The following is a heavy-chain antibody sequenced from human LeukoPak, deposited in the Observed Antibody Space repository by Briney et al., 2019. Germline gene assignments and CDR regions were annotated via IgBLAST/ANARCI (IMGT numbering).Heavy chain of an antibody. J-gene: IGHJ4*02. CDR3: ARERRVRQLGRLDD. D-gene: IGHD6-13*01. CDR2: IQYDETTK. CDR1: GFTFSTHG. V-gene: IGHV3-30*02. Sequence: SGGSLRLSCAASGFTFSTHGMHWVRQAPGKGLEWLTFIQYDETTKYYADSVKGRFTVSRDNSKNSVYLQMNNLRVEDMAVYYCARERRVRQLGRLDDWGQGTLVIVSS.